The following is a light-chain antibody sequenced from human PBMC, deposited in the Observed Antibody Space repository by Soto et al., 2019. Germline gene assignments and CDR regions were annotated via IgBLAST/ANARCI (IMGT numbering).Light chain of an antibody. V-gene: IGKV3-20*01. CDR1: QSVSSTY. CDR3: QHYVGSV. Sequence: EIVLTQSPGTLSLSPGDTATLSCRASQSVSSTYLAWYQQKPGQAPRLLIYGTSSRASGIPDRFSGSGSGTDFTLTISRLEPEDFAVYYCQHYVGSVVGGGTKVEI. J-gene: IGKJ4*01. CDR2: GTS.